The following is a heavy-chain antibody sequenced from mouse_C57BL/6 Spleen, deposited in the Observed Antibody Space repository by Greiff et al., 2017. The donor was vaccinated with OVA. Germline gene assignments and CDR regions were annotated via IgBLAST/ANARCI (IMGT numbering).Heavy chain of an antibody. CDR2: IDPSDSYT. CDR1: GYTFTSYW. Sequence: QVQLQQPGAELVMPGASVKLSCKASGYTFTSYWMHWVKQRPGQGLEWIGEIDPSDSYTNYNQKFKGKSTLTVDKSSSTAYMQLSSLTSEDSAVYYCARREDYDGAMDYWGQGTSVTVSS. J-gene: IGHJ4*01. V-gene: IGHV1-69*01. D-gene: IGHD2-4*01. CDR3: ARREDYDGAMDY.